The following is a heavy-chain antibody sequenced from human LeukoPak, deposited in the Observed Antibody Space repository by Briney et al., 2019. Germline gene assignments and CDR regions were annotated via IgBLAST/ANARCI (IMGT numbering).Heavy chain of an antibody. D-gene: IGHD3-22*01. Sequence: ASVKVSCKASGYTFTSYGISGVRQAPGQGLEWMGWISAYNGNTNYAQELRGRITMTTDTTTSTPYTEPRGLRSDHTAVFYCTREHTYYSDSSANSYSFWDYWGQGTLVTVSS. CDR2: ISAYNGNT. J-gene: IGHJ4*02. CDR1: GYTFTSYG. CDR3: TREHTYYSDSSANSYSFWDY. V-gene: IGHV1-18*01.